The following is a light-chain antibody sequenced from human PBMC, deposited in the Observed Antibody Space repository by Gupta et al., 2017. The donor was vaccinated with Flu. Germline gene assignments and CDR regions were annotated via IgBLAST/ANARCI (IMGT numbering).Light chain of an antibody. J-gene: IGKJ1*01. V-gene: IGKV3-15*01. Sequence: ATLSVSPGERATLSCRASQSVRSNLDWYQQKPGQAPRLLIYGASTRDTGIPARFSGSGYGTEFPLTISSRQSEDFAVYYCHQYKNWPPWTFGQGTKVEIK. CDR2: GAS. CDR1: QSVRSN. CDR3: HQYKNWPPWT.